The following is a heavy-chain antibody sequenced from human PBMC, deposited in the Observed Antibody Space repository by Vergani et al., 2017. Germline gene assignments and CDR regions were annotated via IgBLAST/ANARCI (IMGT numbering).Heavy chain of an antibody. CDR2: IYTSGST. Sequence: QVQLQESGPGLVKPSETLSLTCTVSGGSISSYYWSWIRQPAGKGLEWIGRIYTSGSTNYNPSLKSRFTMSVDTSKNQFSLKLSSVTAADTAVYYCAGEIVRLRHYYYYYYMDVWGKGTTVTVSS. D-gene: IGHD5-12*01. CDR1: GGSISSYY. J-gene: IGHJ6*03. V-gene: IGHV4-4*07. CDR3: AGEIVRLRHYYYYYYMDV.